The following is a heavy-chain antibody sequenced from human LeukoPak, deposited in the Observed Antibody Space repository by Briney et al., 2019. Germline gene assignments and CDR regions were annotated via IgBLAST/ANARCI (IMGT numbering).Heavy chain of an antibody. CDR1: GFAFSSYT. CDR2: ISGSDGSI. V-gene: IGHV3-23*01. D-gene: IGHD6-13*01. CDR3: ARAAEDAAAGTMPFDY. Sequence: GGSLRLSCAASGFAFSSYTMVWVRQPPGKGLEWVASISGSDGSIRYADPVKGRFTLSRDNAKNSLYLQMNSLRAEDTAVYYCARAAEDAAAGTMPFDYWGQGTLVTVSS. J-gene: IGHJ4*02.